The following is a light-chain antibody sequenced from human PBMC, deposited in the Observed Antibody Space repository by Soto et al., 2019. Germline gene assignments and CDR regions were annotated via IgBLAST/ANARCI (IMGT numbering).Light chain of an antibody. J-gene: IGKJ3*01. CDR1: QSVLYSSNNKNY. Sequence: DIVMTQSPDSLAVSLGERATINCKSRQSVLYSSNNKNYLAWYQQKPGQPPKLLIYWASTRESGVPDRFSGSGSGTDFILTISSLQAEDVAVYYCQQYYSTPLFTFGHGTKVDIK. CDR2: WAS. CDR3: QQYYSTPLFT. V-gene: IGKV4-1*01.